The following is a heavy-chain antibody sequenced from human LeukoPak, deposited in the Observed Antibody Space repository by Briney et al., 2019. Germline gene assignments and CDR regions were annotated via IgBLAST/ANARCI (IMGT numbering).Heavy chain of an antibody. Sequence: GASVKVSCKASGGTFSSYAISWVRQAPGQGLEWMGGIIPIFGTANYAQKFQGRVTITADESTSTAYMELSSLRSEDTAVYYCARASSWYLEANHYYGMDVWGQGTTVTVSS. CDR1: GGTFSSYA. J-gene: IGHJ6*02. CDR3: ARASSWYLEANHYYGMDV. V-gene: IGHV1-69*13. CDR2: IIPIFGTA. D-gene: IGHD6-13*01.